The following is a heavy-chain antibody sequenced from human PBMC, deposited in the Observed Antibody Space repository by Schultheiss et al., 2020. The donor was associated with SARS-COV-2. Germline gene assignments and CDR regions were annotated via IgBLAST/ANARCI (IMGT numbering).Heavy chain of an antibody. CDR3: ARRRKDIVDPWRFDP. CDR2: ISSSGSTI. CDR1: GFTFSDYY. Sequence: GGSLRLSCAASGFTFSDYYMSWIRQAPGKGLEWVSYISSSGSTIYYADSVKGRFTISRDNAKNSLYLQMNSLRAEDTAVYYCARRRKDIVDPWRFDPWGQGTLVTVSS. V-gene: IGHV3-11*04. J-gene: IGHJ5*02. D-gene: IGHD2-15*01.